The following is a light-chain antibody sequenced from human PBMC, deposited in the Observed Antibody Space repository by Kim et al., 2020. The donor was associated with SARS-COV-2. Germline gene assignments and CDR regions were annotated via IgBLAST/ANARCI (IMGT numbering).Light chain of an antibody. J-gene: IGLJ3*02. Sequence: ELTQPPSASGTPRQRVTISCSGSRSNIGSNYVYWYQQLPGTAPKLLIYRNNQRPSGVPDRFSGSKSGTSASLAISGLRSEDEADYYCAAWDDSLSGWVFGGGTQLTVL. CDR2: RNN. V-gene: IGLV1-47*01. CDR1: RSNIGSNY. CDR3: AAWDDSLSGWV.